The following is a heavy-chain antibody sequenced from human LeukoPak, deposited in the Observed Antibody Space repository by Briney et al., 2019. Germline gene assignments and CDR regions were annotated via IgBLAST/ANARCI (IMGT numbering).Heavy chain of an antibody. CDR2: ISGGGTYK. Sequence: GRSLRLSCAASGFSFGSHSINWVRHAPGQGLEWVSSISGGGTYKKYADSVKGRFTISRDNAQNSLYLQMNSLRAEDTAIYYCARDPGNYTPPGGGMDVWGQGTTVTVSS. V-gene: IGHV3-21*01. CDR1: GFSFGSHS. CDR3: ARDPGNYTPPGGGMDV. D-gene: IGHD1-7*01. J-gene: IGHJ6*02.